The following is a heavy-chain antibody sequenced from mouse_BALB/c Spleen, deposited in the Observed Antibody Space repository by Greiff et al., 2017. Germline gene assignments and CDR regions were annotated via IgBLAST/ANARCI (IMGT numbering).Heavy chain of an antibody. Sequence: EVKLMESGPSLVKPSQTLSLTCSVTGDSITSGYWNWIRKFPGNKLEYMGYISYSGSTYYNPSLKSRISITRDTSKNQYYLQLNSVTTEDTATYYCARWAYGSFAYWGQGTLVTVSA. V-gene: IGHV3-8*02. CDR2: ISYSGST. J-gene: IGHJ3*01. CDR1: GDSITSGY. CDR3: ARWAYGSFAY. D-gene: IGHD6-5*01.